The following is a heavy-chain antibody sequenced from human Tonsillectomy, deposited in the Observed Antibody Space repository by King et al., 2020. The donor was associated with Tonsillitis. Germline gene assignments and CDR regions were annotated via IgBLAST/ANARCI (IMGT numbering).Heavy chain of an antibody. D-gene: IGHD6-13*01. CDR2: IYWDGDK. Sequence: ITLKESGPTLVKPTPTLTLTCTFSGFSLSTSGVGVGWIRQPPGKALEWLALIYWDGDKHYSPSLKSRLTLTKDTSKNQVVLTMTNVDPVDTATYYCAHSIAAPDDFMLFFDYWGQGILVTVSS. CDR1: GFSLSTSGVG. V-gene: IGHV2-5*02. CDR3: AHSIAAPDDFMLFFDY. J-gene: IGHJ4*02.